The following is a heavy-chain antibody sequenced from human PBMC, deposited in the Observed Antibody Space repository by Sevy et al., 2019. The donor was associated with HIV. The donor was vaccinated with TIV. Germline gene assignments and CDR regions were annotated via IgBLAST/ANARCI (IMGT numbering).Heavy chain of an antibody. CDR2: IKQDGSEK. Sequence: GGSLRLSCAASGFTFSRYWMSWVRQAPGKGLEWVANIKQDGSEKYYVDSVNGRFTISRDNAKNSLYLQMNSLRAEDTAVYYCARLKDDSSGYTFGYWGQGTLVTVSS. CDR1: GFTFSRYW. J-gene: IGHJ4*02. CDR3: ARLKDDSSGYTFGY. D-gene: IGHD3-22*01. V-gene: IGHV3-7*03.